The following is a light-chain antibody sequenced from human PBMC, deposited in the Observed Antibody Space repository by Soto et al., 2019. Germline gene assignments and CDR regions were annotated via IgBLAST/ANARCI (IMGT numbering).Light chain of an antibody. V-gene: IGKV3-20*01. J-gene: IGKJ2*01. CDR3: QQYGTSPYT. Sequence: ETVLTQSPGTLSLSPGERATLSCRASQSVSSNYLAWYQQKPGQAPRLLILGASGRTTGIPDRFSGSGSGTDFTLTISRLEPEDFAMYFCQQYGTSPYTFGQGTKVDIK. CDR1: QSVSSNY. CDR2: GAS.